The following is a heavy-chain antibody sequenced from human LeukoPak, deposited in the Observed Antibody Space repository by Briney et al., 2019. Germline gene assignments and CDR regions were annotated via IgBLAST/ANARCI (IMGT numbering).Heavy chain of an antibody. D-gene: IGHD6-19*01. V-gene: IGHV1-2*02. CDR2: INPDSGGT. CDR3: AKEAAVAGYFDY. Sequence: ASVKVSCKASGYMFSSYALNWVRQAPGRGLEWMGWINPDSGGTNYAQRFQGRVTMTRDTSISTAYMELGRLRSDDTAVYYCAKEAAVAGYFDYWGQGTLVTVSS. CDR1: GYMFSSYA. J-gene: IGHJ4*02.